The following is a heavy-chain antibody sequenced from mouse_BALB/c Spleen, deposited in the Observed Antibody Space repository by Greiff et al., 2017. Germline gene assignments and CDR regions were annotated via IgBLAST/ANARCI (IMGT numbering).Heavy chain of an antibody. Sequence: QVQLQQPGAELVKPGASVKLSCKASGYTFTSYWMHWVKQRPGQGLEWIGEIDPSDSYTNYNQKFKGKATLTVDKSSSTAYMQLSSLTSEDSAVYYCASSGYYFDYWGQGTTLTVSS. J-gene: IGHJ2*01. CDR1: GYTFTSYW. CDR3: ASSGYYFDY. V-gene: IGHV1-69*02. CDR2: IDPSDSYT. D-gene: IGHD2-2*01.